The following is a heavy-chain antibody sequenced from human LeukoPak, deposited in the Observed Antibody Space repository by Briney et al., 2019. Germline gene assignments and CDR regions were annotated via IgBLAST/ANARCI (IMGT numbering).Heavy chain of an antibody. J-gene: IGHJ4*02. CDR3: ARDGLAAAAY. D-gene: IGHD6-13*01. CDR1: GFTFSSYA. CDR2: ISGSGGST. Sequence: PSGGSLRLSCAASGFTFSSYAMSWVRQAPGKGLEWVSAISGSGGSTYYADSVKGRFTISRDNSKNTPYLQMNSLRAEDTAVYYCARDGLAAAAYWGQGTLVTVSS. V-gene: IGHV3-23*01.